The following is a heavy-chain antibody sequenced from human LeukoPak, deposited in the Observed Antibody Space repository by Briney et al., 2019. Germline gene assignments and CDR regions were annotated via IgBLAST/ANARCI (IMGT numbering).Heavy chain of an antibody. V-gene: IGHV3-30-3*01. CDR3: ARADRNCSSTSCYDWFDP. J-gene: IGHJ5*02. D-gene: IGHD2-2*01. CDR2: ISYDGSNK. CDR1: GFTFSSYA. Sequence: PGGSLRLSCAASGFTFSSYAMHWVRQAPGKGLEWVAVISYDGSNKYYAGSVKGRFTISRDNSKNTLYLQMNSLRAEDTAVYYCARADRNCSSTSCYDWFDPWGQGTLVTVSS.